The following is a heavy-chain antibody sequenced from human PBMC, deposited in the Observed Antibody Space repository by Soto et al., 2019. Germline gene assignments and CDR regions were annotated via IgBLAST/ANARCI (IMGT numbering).Heavy chain of an antibody. D-gene: IGHD2-21*01. CDR2: MSANSGNT. J-gene: IGHJ4*02. CDR1: GYTFTSYG. Sequence: GASVKVSCKASGYTFTSYGISWVRQAPGQGLEWMGWMSANSGNTSYAQKFQGRVTMTRNTSISTAYMELSSLRSEDTAVYYCARVVLAYCGGDCYPYFDYWGQGTLVTVSS. V-gene: IGHV1-8*02. CDR3: ARVVLAYCGGDCYPYFDY.